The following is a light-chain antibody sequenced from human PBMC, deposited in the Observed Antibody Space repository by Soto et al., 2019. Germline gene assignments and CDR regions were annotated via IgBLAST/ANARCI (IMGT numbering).Light chain of an antibody. CDR3: MQGIKNPLT. CDR1: QSLVHFNVYNY. V-gene: IGKV2-28*01. J-gene: IGKJ4*01. Sequence: EIVMTQSLLSLPVTPGEPAAISCRSSQSLVHFNVYNYVDWYLRKPGQSPQLLIFLCSKRASGVPDRFSGSGSGTDFTLKISIMEAEDVGVDYCMQGIKNPLTFGGGTKVDIK. CDR2: LCS.